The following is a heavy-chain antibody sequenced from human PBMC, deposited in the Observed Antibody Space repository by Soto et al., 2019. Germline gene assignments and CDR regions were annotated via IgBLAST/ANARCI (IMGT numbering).Heavy chain of an antibody. Sequence: QVQLVQSGAEVKKPGSSVKVSCKASGGTFSSYAISWVRQAPGQGLEWMGGIIPIFGTANYAQKFQGSVTITADESTSTAYMELSSLRSEDTAVYYCARDLAYCGGDCYYFDLWGRGTLVTVSS. J-gene: IGHJ2*01. D-gene: IGHD2-21*02. CDR1: GGTFSSYA. V-gene: IGHV1-69*12. CDR2: IIPIFGTA. CDR3: ARDLAYCGGDCYYFDL.